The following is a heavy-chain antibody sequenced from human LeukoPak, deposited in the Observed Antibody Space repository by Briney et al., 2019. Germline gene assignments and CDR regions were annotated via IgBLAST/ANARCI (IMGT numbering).Heavy chain of an antibody. D-gene: IGHD3-10*01. V-gene: IGHV4-59*08. Sequence: SETLSLTCTVSGGSISSYYWSWIRQPPGKGLEWIGYIYYSGSTYYNPSLKSRVTISVDTSKNQFSLKLSSVTAADTAVYYCARLAWFGELLFVLYFDFWGQGTLVTVSS. J-gene: IGHJ4*02. CDR3: ARLAWFGELLFVLYFDF. CDR1: GGSISSYY. CDR2: IYYSGST.